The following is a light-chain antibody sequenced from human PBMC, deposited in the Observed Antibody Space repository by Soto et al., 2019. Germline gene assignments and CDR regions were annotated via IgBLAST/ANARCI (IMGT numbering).Light chain of an antibody. CDR1: GSNIGSNT. CDR2: SDN. J-gene: IGLJ2*01. V-gene: IGLV1-44*01. CDR3: AAWDDSLNGPV. Sequence: QSVLTQPPSASGTPGQRVTISCSGSGSNIGSNTVTWYQQLPGTAPKLLIHSDNERPSGVPDRFSGAKSGTSASLVISGLQSDDEADFYCAAWDDSLNGPVFGGGPKLTVL.